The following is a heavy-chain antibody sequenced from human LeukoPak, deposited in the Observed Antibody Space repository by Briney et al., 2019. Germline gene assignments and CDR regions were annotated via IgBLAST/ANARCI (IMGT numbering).Heavy chain of an antibody. CDR1: GYTFTSYD. CDR3: ARVGGRLRPKRDYFDY. CDR2: MNPNSGNT. Sequence: ASVKVSCKASGYTFTSYDINWVRQATGQGLEWMGWMNPNSGNTGYAQKFQGRVTITRNTSISTAYMELSSLRSEDTAVYYCARVGGRLRPKRDYFDYWGQGTLVTVSS. J-gene: IGHJ4*02. V-gene: IGHV1-8*03. D-gene: IGHD3-16*01.